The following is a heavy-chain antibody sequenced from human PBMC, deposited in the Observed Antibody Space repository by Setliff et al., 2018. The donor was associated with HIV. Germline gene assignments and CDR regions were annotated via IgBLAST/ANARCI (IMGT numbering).Heavy chain of an antibody. CDR3: ALPYCGGGNCWSSASLPPAGWFDP. V-gene: IGHV1-69*05. J-gene: IGHJ5*02. D-gene: IGHD2-15*01. CDR1: GGTVRGYS. Sequence: ASVKVSCKVSGGTVRGYSISWVRQVPGQGLEWVGGIIPMFGSTNYAQKFQGRVTITTDESTSTAYMELSSLRSEDTAVYYCALPYCGGGNCWSSASLPPAGWFDPWGQGTLVTLSS. CDR2: IIPMFGST.